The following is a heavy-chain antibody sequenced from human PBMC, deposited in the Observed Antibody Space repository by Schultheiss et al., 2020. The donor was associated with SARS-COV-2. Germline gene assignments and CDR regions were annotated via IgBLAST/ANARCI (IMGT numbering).Heavy chain of an antibody. CDR1: GGSFSGYY. V-gene: IGHV4-34*01. J-gene: IGHJ6*02. CDR2: INHSGST. CDR3: ARRTANCGMDV. Sequence: SETLSLTCAVYGGSFSGYYWSWIRQPPGKGLEWIGEINHSGSTNYNPSLKSRVTISVDTSKNQFSLKLSSVTAADTAVYYCARRTANCGMDVWGQGTTVTVSS. D-gene: IGHD1/OR15-1a*01.